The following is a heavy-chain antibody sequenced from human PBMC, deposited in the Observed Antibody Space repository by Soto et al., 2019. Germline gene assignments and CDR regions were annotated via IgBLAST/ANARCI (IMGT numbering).Heavy chain of an antibody. J-gene: IGHJ4*02. CDR3: ARDSSYMTTVTTPSGY. D-gene: IGHD4-17*01. Sequence: ASVKVSCKASGYTFTSYGISWVRQAPGQGLEWMGWISAYNGNTNYAQKLQGRVTMTTDTSTSTAYMELRSLRSDDTAVFYCARDSSYMTTVTTPSGYWGQGTLVTVSS. V-gene: IGHV1-18*01. CDR1: GYTFTSYG. CDR2: ISAYNGNT.